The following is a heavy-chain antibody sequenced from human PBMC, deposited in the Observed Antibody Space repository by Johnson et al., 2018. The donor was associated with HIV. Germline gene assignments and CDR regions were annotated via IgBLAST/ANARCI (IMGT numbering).Heavy chain of an antibody. CDR3: AKETRDSRSAFDI. CDR1: GFTFSSYA. CDR2: ISYDGSNN. Sequence: QVQLVESGGGVVQPGRSLRLSCAASGFTFSSYAMHWVRQAPGKGLEWVAVISYDGSNNDYADSVKGRFTISRDNSKNTLYLQMNSLRAEDTAVYYCAKETRDSRSAFDIWGQGTMVTVSS. V-gene: IGHV3-30*04. J-gene: IGHJ3*02. D-gene: IGHD3-22*01.